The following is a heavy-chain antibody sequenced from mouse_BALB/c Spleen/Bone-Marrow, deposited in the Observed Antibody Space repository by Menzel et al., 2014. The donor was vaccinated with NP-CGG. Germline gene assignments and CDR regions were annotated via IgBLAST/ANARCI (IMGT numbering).Heavy chain of an antibody. V-gene: IGHV3-5*02. Sequence: EVQLQQSGPGLVKPSQTVSLTCTVTGISITTGNYRWSWIRQFPGNKLEWIGYIYYSGTITYNPSRTSRTTITRDTSKNQFFLEMNSLTAEDTATYYCARELYYFDYWGQGTTLTVSS. CDR2: IYYSGTI. CDR1: GISITTGNYR. CDR3: ARELYYFDY. J-gene: IGHJ2*01.